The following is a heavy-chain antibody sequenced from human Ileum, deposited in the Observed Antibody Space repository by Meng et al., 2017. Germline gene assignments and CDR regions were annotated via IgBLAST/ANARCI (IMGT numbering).Heavy chain of an antibody. D-gene: IGHD3-22*01. CDR1: GFTFSSYA. CDR3: ARDTKNYYDSSGYPGPLDY. J-gene: IGHJ4*02. Sequence: QVQLVESGGGVVQPGRSLRLSCAASGFTFSSYAMHWVRQAPGKGLEWVAVISYDGSNKSYADSVKGRFTISRDNSKNTLYLQMNSLRAEDTAVYYCARDTKNYYDSSGYPGPLDYWGQGTLVTVSS. CDR2: ISYDGSNK. V-gene: IGHV3-30-3*01.